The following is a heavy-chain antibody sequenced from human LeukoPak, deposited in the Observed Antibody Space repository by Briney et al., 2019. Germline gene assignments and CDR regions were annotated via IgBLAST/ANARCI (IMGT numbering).Heavy chain of an antibody. V-gene: IGHV3-30*04. CDR1: GFTFSNFA. Sequence: GGSLRLSCAASGFTFSNFAMHWVRQAPGKGLEWVAVISYDENHKYYADSVKGRFTISRDNSKNTLYLQMNSLRAEDTAVYYCARDQDYDFWSGSEYYFDYWGQGTLVTVSS. J-gene: IGHJ4*02. CDR3: ARDQDYDFWSGSEYYFDY. D-gene: IGHD3-3*01. CDR2: ISYDENHK.